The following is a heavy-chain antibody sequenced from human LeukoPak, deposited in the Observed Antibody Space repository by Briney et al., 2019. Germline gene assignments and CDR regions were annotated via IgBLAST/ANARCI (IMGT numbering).Heavy chain of an antibody. CDR1: GFTFSSYA. CDR3: AKGTTVVTMGNWFDP. CDR2: ISGSGGST. J-gene: IGHJ5*02. Sequence: GGSLRLSCAASGFTFSSYAMSWVRQAPGKGLEWVSAISGSGGSTYYADSVKGRFAISRDNSKNTLHLQMNSLRAEDTAVYYCAKGTTVVTMGNWFDPWGQEPWSPSPQ. D-gene: IGHD4-23*01. V-gene: IGHV3-23*01.